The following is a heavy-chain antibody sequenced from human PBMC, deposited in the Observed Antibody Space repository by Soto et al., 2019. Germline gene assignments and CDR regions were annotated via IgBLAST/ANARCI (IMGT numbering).Heavy chain of an antibody. CDR1: GGTISGYY. D-gene: IGHD3-3*01. Sequence: ETLSLTCSVSGGTISGYYWTWIRQPAGKGLEWIGRIYSSGNTKYNPSLQSRVTMSLDTSNNQFSLRLTSVTAADTAVYYCARGQRFSDWFDPWGEGTLVTVSS. CDR2: IYSSGNT. CDR3: ARGQRFSDWFDP. V-gene: IGHV4-4*07. J-gene: IGHJ5*02.